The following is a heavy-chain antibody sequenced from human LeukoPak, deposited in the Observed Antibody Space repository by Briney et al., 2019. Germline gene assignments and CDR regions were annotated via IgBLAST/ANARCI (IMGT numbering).Heavy chain of an antibody. D-gene: IGHD6-19*01. CDR3: AKDVRAAVAGRNY. Sequence: PGGSLRLSCAASGFTFSNYAMGWVRQTPGKGLAWVSTISGSGVSTYYADSVKGRFTISRDNSKNTLYLQINSLRAEDTATYYCAKDVRAAVAGRNYWGQGTLVTVSS. CDR2: ISGSGVST. J-gene: IGHJ4*02. V-gene: IGHV3-23*01. CDR1: GFTFSNYA.